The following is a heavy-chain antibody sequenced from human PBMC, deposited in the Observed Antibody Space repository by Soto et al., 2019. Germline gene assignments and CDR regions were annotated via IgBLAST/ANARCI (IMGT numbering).Heavy chain of an antibody. CDR1: GFTFSSYA. Sequence: PGGSLRLSCAASGFTFSSYAMSWVRQAPGKGLEWVSAISGSGGSTYYADSVKGRFTISRDNSKNTLYLQMNSLRAEDTAVYYCAKDRQVKYCSSTSCYAVWFDPWGQGTLVTVSS. CDR3: AKDRQVKYCSSTSCYAVWFDP. D-gene: IGHD2-2*01. CDR2: ISGSGGST. J-gene: IGHJ5*02. V-gene: IGHV3-23*01.